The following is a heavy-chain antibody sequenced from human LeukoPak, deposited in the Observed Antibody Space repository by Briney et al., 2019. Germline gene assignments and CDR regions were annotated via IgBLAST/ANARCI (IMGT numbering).Heavy chain of an antibody. D-gene: IGHD3-22*01. CDR3: ARDRFLGYYDRRPIDY. V-gene: IGHV3-21*01. CDR1: GGSFSGQS. CDR2: ISSSSSYI. J-gene: IGHJ4*02. Sequence: PSETLSLTCPVYGGSFSGQSWRWIRQPPGKGLEWVSSISSSSSYIYYADSVKGRFTISRDNAKNSLYLQMNSLRAEDTAVYYCARDRFLGYYDRRPIDYWGQGTLVTVSS.